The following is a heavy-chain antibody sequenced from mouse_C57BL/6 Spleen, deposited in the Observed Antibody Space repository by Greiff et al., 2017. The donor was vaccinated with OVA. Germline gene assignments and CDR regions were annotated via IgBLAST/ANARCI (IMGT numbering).Heavy chain of an antibody. J-gene: IGHJ2*01. CDR2: ISSGGDYI. Sequence: EVKLVESGEGLVKPGGSLKLSCAASGFTFSSYAMSWVRQTPEKRLEWVAYISSGGDYIYYADTVKGRFTISRDNARNTLYLQMSSLKSEDTAMYYCTREGTGGYYFDYWGQGTTLTVSS. D-gene: IGHD4-1*01. CDR3: TREGTGGYYFDY. V-gene: IGHV5-9-1*02. CDR1: GFTFSSYA.